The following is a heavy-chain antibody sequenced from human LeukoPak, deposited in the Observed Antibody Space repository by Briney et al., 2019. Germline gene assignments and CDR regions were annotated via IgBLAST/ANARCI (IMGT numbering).Heavy chain of an antibody. CDR3: AREAVGDAFDM. Sequence: GGSLRLSCAASGFTFSTYWMHWVRQAPGKGLVWVSRINPDGTRTDYADSVKGRFTISRDNAKNTLYLQMNSLRADDTAIYYCAREAVGDAFDMWGQGTMVTASS. J-gene: IGHJ3*02. CDR2: INPDGTRT. D-gene: IGHD6-19*01. CDR1: GFTFSTYW. V-gene: IGHV3-74*01.